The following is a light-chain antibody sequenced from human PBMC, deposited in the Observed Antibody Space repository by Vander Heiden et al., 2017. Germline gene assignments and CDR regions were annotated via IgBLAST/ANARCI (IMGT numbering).Light chain of an antibody. CDR2: DDS. J-gene: IGLJ3*02. CDR1: NIGIKM. CDR3: QVWDSSSDLWV. V-gene: IGLV3-21*02. Sequence: PGQTARITCGVNNIGIKMLHWYQRNPGQAPVLIVDDDSDRPAGIPRRFSGSNSGNTATLTISRVEAGDEADCYCQVWDSSSDLWVFGGGTKLTGL.